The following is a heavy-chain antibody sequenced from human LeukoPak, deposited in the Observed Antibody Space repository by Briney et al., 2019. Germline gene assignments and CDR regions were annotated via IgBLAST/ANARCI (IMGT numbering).Heavy chain of an antibody. V-gene: IGHV3-11*04. J-gene: IGHJ4*02. CDR3: ARDFAREFTIDY. D-gene: IGHD3-10*01. Sequence: PGGSLRLSCAVSGFTFSDYYMSWIRQAPGKGLEWVAYISSGGSTISHADSVKGRFTISRDNAENSLYLQMNSLRVEDTAVYYCARDFAREFTIDYWGQGTLVTVSS. CDR1: GFTFSDYY. CDR2: ISSGGSTI.